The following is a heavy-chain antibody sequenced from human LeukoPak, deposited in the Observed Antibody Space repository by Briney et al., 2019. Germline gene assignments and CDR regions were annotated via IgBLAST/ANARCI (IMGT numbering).Heavy chain of an antibody. D-gene: IGHD1-7*01. CDR2: TSWNSGTI. CDR1: GFTFDDYA. CDR3: AKDVTGTGAFDI. Sequence: GRSLRLSCAASGFTFDDYAMHWVRQAPGKGLEWVSGTSWNSGTIGYADSVKGRFTISRDNAKNSLYLQMHSLRAEDTAFYFCAKDVTGTGAFDIWGQGTMVTVSS. V-gene: IGHV3-9*01. J-gene: IGHJ3*02.